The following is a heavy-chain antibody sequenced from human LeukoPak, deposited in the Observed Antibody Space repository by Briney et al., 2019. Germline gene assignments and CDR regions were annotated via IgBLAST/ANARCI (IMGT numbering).Heavy chain of an antibody. CDR3: AHRHRGVASDI. Sequence: ESGPTLLNPTPTLTLTCTFSGFSFRSGGVGVGWIRQPPGGALEWLGVIYENDEKLYSSSLQNRLSITKDTSRNQVVLTMANMDPVDTATYYCAHRHRGVASDIWGQGTMVTVSS. V-gene: IGHV2-5*01. CDR2: IYENDEK. D-gene: IGHD2-15*01. CDR1: GFSFRSGGVG. J-gene: IGHJ3*02.